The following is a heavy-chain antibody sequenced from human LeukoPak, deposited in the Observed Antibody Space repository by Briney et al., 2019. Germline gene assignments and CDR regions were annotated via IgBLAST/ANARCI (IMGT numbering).Heavy chain of an antibody. V-gene: IGHV4-59*12. CDR1: SVSISSYY. Sequence: SETLSLTCTVSSVSISSYYWSWVRQPPGKGLEWIGYIYYSGSTNYNPSLKSRVTISVDTSKNQFSLKLSSVTAADTAVYYCARDRWYSGSHFDYWGQGTLVTVSS. D-gene: IGHD1-26*01. J-gene: IGHJ4*02. CDR2: IYYSGST. CDR3: ARDRWYSGSHFDY.